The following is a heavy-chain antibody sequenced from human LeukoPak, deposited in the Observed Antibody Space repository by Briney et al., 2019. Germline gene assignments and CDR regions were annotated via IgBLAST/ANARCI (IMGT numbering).Heavy chain of an antibody. V-gene: IGHV4-39*01. D-gene: IGHD2-15*01. Sequence: SETLSLTCTVSGGSISSSSYYWGWIRLPPGKGLEWIGSIYYSGSTYYNPSLKSRVTISVDTSKNQFSLKLSSVTAADTAVYYCARLGYCSGGSCYRLAYYYYYMDVWGKGTTVTVSS. CDR1: GGSISSSSYY. CDR2: IYYSGST. J-gene: IGHJ6*03. CDR3: ARLGYCSGGSCYRLAYYYYYMDV.